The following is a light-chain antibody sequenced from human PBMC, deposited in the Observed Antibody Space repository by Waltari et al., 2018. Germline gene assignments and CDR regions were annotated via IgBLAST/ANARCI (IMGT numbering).Light chain of an antibody. CDR2: SAS. CDR1: QTVGSN. Sequence: EIVMTQSPATLSVSSGERATLSCRASQTVGSNLAWYQQKPGQAPRLLIYSASTRDTGIPPRFSGSGSGTEFTLTISSLQSEDFAVYYCQQYNDWPQTFGQGTKVEIK. V-gene: IGKV3-15*01. J-gene: IGKJ1*01. CDR3: QQYNDWPQT.